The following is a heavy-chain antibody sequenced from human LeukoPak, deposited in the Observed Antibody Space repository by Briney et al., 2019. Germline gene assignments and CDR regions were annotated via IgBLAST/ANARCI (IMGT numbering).Heavy chain of an antibody. Sequence: SETLSLTCTVSCGSISSYYWTWIRQPPGKGLEWIGYIYYSGSTNYNPSLKSRVTISLDTSKNQFSLKLSSVTAADTAVYYCARWSRDGYNYFDYWGQGTLVTVSS. CDR1: CGSISSYY. CDR2: IYYSGST. D-gene: IGHD5-24*01. CDR3: ARWSRDGYNYFDY. V-gene: IGHV4-59*01. J-gene: IGHJ4*02.